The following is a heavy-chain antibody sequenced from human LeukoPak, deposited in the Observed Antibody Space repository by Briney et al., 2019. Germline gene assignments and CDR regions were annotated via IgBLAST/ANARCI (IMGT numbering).Heavy chain of an antibody. Sequence: PSETLSLTCTVSGYSITSGYYWGWIRQPPGKGLEWIASIYHSGSTYYNPSLKSRVTISVDTSKNQFSLKLTSVTAADTAVYYCAREGGSGYYPHHFDYWGQGTLVTVSS. V-gene: IGHV4-38-2*02. CDR1: GYSITSGYY. D-gene: IGHD3-22*01. CDR2: IYHSGST. CDR3: AREGGSGYYPHHFDY. J-gene: IGHJ4*02.